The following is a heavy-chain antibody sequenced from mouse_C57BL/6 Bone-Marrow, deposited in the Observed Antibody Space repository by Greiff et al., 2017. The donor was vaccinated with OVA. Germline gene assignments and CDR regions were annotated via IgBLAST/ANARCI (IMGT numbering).Heavy chain of an antibody. CDR1: GFTFSDFY. CDR2: SRNKANDYTT. V-gene: IGHV7-1*01. Sequence: EVQGVESGGGLVQSGRSLRLSCATSGFTFSDFYMEWVRQAPGKGLEWIAASRNKANDYTTEYSASVKGRFIVSRDTSQSILYLQMNALRAEDTAIYYCARDTPNYYWYFDVWGTGTTVTVSS. CDR3: ARDTPNYYWYFDV. J-gene: IGHJ1*03.